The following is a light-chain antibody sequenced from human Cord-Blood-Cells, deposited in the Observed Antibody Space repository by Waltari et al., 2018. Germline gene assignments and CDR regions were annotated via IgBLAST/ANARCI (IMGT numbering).Light chain of an antibody. V-gene: IGKV3-15*01. J-gene: IGKJ3*01. CDR1: QSVSSN. CDR3: QQYNNWPT. Sequence: EIVMTQSPATLSVSPGERATLSCRASQSVSSNLAWYQQKPCQAPRLLNYGASTRATGIPALFSGGGCGTEFTLTISSLQSEDFAFYCCQQYNNWPTFGPGTKVDIK. CDR2: GAS.